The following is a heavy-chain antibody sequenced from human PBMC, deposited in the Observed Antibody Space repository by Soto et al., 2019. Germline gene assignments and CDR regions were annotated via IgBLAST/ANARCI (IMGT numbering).Heavy chain of an antibody. J-gene: IGHJ5*02. CDR2: INSDGSST. Sequence: GGSLRLSCAASGFTFSIYSMNWVRQAPGKGLVWVSRINSDGSSTSYADSVKGRFTISRDNAKNTLYLQMNSLRAEDTAVYYCARDQRLTGDSSGYYSPWGQGTLVTVSS. CDR1: GFTFSIYS. CDR3: ARDQRLTGDSSGYYSP. D-gene: IGHD3-22*01. V-gene: IGHV3-74*01.